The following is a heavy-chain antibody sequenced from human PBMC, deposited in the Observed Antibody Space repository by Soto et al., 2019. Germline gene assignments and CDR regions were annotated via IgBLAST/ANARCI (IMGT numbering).Heavy chain of an antibody. CDR1: GGSISSSSYY. D-gene: IGHD3-10*01. Sequence: SETLSLTCTVSGGSISSSSYYWGWIRQPPGKGLEWIGSIYYSGSTYYNPSLKSRVTISVDTSKNQFSLKLSSVTAADTAVYYCARHRAMGHLRDWFDPWGHGSLVTVSS. J-gene: IGHJ5*02. CDR2: IYYSGST. CDR3: ARHRAMGHLRDWFDP. V-gene: IGHV4-39*01.